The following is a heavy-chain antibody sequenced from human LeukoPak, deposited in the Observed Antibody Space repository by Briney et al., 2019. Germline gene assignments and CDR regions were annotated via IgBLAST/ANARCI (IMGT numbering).Heavy chain of an antibody. CDR2: ISYDGDNK. D-gene: IGHD3-10*01. CDR3: ARAGSGSYYKLFYMDV. CDR1: GFTVGSYA. Sequence: GTSPRLSCVASGFTVGSYAVHWVRQAPGKGLEWVAIISYDGDNKYYGDSVQGRFTISRDNSKNTLYLQMNGLRVEDTAVYYCARAGSGSYYKLFYMDVWGKGTTVTVSS. J-gene: IGHJ6*03. V-gene: IGHV3-30*04.